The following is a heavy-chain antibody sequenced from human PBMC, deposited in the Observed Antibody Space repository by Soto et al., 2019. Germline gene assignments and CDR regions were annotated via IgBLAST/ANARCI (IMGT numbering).Heavy chain of an antibody. D-gene: IGHD5-18*01. J-gene: IGHJ4*02. CDR1: GYTFISYS. V-gene: IGHV5-51*01. CDR3: ASAMKYSYGYY. CDR2: IYASDSDT. Sequence: SLKISCKGSGYTFISYSIGWVRQMPGKGLEWMGIIYASDSDTRYSPSFQGQVTISVDKSISTAYLQWSSLKASDTAIYYCASAMKYSYGYYWGQGTLVTVSS.